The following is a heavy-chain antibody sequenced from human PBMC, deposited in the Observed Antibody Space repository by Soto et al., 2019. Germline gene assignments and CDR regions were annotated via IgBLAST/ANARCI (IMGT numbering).Heavy chain of an antibody. CDR1: GFTFSNYA. J-gene: IGHJ3*01. CDR2: ISSNGGGT. CDR3: VKALSARYNSAKAFDV. D-gene: IGHD2-2*02. Sequence: GGSLRLSCSVSGFTFSNYAMHWVRQAPGKGLEYVSAISSNGGGTYYADSVNGRFTISRDNSKNTLYFQMSSLRDEDTAVYYCVKALSARYNSAKAFDVWGQGTTVTVSS. V-gene: IGHV3-64D*06.